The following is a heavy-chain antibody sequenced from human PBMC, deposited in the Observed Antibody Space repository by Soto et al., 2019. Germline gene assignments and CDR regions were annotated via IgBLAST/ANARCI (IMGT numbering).Heavy chain of an antibody. CDR3: ASVVGLTTGYLEY. CDR2: ISYDGSSK. V-gene: IGHV3-30*03. J-gene: IGHJ4*02. D-gene: IGHD1-26*01. Sequence: SLILSCGASERTLSNYGMYWVLQAPGKGLEWVAFISYDGSSKFYADPMKGRHTISRDNSKNTLYLQMNSLRAEDTAIYYCASVVGLTTGYLEYWGQGTLVTVSS. CDR1: ERTLSNYG.